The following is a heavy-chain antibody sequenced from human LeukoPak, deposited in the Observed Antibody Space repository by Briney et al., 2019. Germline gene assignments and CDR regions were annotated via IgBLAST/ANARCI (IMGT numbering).Heavy chain of an antibody. Sequence: GGYLRLSCAASGFTFNNYEMNWVRQAPGKGLEWVSYISSSGSTIYYADSVKGRFTISRDNAKNSLYLQMNSLRAEDTAVYYCARDSRDSSGYFDYWGQGTLVTVSS. D-gene: IGHD3-22*01. CDR3: ARDSRDSSGYFDY. CDR2: ISSSGSTI. CDR1: GFTFNNYE. V-gene: IGHV3-48*03. J-gene: IGHJ4*02.